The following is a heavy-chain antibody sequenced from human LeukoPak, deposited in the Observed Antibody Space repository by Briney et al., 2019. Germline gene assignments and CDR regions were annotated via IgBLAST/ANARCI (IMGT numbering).Heavy chain of an antibody. CDR1: GYTFTSYG. CDR2: ISAYNGNT. CDR3: ARDPSGGYVPYFDY. Sequence: ASVKVSCKASGYTFTSYGISRVRQAPGQGLEWMGWISAYNGNTNYAQKLQGRVTMTTDTSTSTAYMELRSLRSDDTAVYYCARDPSGGYVPYFDYWGQGTLVTVSS. J-gene: IGHJ4*02. D-gene: IGHD3-16*01. V-gene: IGHV1-18*01.